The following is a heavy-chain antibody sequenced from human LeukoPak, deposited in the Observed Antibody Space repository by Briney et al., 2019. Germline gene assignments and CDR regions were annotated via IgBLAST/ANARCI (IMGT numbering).Heavy chain of an antibody. V-gene: IGHV1-69*05. J-gene: IGHJ4*02. CDR1: GGTFSSYA. CDR2: IIPIFGTA. D-gene: IGHD3-22*01. Sequence: ASVKVSCKASGGTFSSYAISWVRQAPGQGLEWMGGIIPIFGTANYAQKFQGRVTITTDESTSTAYMELSSLRSEDTAVYYCARSGYYDSSGYYSEFDCWGQGTLVTVSS. CDR3: ARSGYYDSSGYYSEFDC.